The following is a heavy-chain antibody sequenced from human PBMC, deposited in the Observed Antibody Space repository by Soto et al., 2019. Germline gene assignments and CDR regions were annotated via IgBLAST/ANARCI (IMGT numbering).Heavy chain of an antibody. V-gene: IGHV4-31*03. J-gene: IGHJ4*02. CDR1: GGSISSGGYY. D-gene: IGHD3-22*01. Sequence: SETLSLTCTVSGGSISSGGYYWSWIRQHPGKGLEWIGYIYYSGSTYYNPSLKSRVTISVDTSKNQFSLKLSSVTAADTAVYYSARDGTYYYDSSGYYLGQGTLVTVS. CDR3: ARDGTYYYDSSGYY. CDR2: IYYSGST.